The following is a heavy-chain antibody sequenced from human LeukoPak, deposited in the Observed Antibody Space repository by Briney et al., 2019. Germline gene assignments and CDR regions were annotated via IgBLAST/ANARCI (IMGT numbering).Heavy chain of an antibody. CDR2: ISGSGSTT. J-gene: IGHJ4*02. CDR1: GFTFSSHA. Sequence: QPGGSLRLSCAASGFTFSSHAMTWVRQAPGKGLEWVSGISGSGSTTYYADSVKGRFTIFRDNAKNSLYLQMDSLRVEDTAVYYCANGDGFDYWGQGTLVIVSS. CDR3: ANGDGFDY. V-gene: IGHV3-23*01. D-gene: IGHD3-3*01.